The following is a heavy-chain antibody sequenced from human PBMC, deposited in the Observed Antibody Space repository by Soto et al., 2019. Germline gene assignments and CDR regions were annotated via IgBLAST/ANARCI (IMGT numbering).Heavy chain of an antibody. D-gene: IGHD3-3*01. CDR2: IWYDGSNK. Sequence: SGGSLRLSCAASGFTFSSYGMHWVRQAPGKGLEWVAVIWYDGSNKYYADSVKGRFTISRDNSKNTLYLQMNSLRAEDTAVYYCATSRQYYDFWSGYDAFDIWGQGTMVTVSS. V-gene: IGHV3-33*01. CDR3: ATSRQYYDFWSGYDAFDI. J-gene: IGHJ3*02. CDR1: GFTFSSYG.